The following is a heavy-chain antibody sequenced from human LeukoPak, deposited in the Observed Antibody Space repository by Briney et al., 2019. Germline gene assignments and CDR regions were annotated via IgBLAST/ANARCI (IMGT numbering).Heavy chain of an antibody. V-gene: IGHV4-39*07. CDR2: IYYSGST. D-gene: IGHD3-10*01. CDR1: GGSISDSTYY. J-gene: IGHJ4*01. Sequence: KTSETLSLTCTVSGGSISDSTYYWGWIRQPPGKGLEWIGTIYYSGSTYYNPSLRSRVTISVDTSKNQFSLKLSPVTAADTAVYYCVRGDYYGSGSYYPFDYWGQEPWSPSPQ. CDR3: VRGDYYGSGSYYPFDY.